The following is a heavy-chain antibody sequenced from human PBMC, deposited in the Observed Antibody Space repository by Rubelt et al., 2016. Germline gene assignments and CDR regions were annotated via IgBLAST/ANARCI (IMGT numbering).Heavy chain of an antibody. CDR1: GGSINSYY. CDR2: INHSGST. Sequence: QVQLQESGPGLAKPSETLSLTCTVSGGSINSYYWSWIRQPPGKGLEWIGEINHSGSTNYNPSLKSRVTISVDTSKNQFSLKLSSVTAADTAVYYCARGNYYYGMDVWGQGTTVTVSS. V-gene: IGHV4-34*01. J-gene: IGHJ6*02. CDR3: ARGNYYYGMDV.